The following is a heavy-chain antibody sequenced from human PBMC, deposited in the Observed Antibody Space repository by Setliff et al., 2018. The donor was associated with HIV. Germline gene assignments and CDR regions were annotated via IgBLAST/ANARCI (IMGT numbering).Heavy chain of an antibody. J-gene: IGHJ5*02. CDR3: ARGTRYNGDGNPNWFDP. CDR1: GASASSNTYS. V-gene: IGHV4-39*06. CDR2: IYYSGST. D-gene: IGHD1-1*01. Sequence: SETLSLTCTVSGASASSNTYSWVWIRQPPWKGLEWIGSIYYSGSTYYNPSLKSRVTISGDTSKNQFTLELTSVTAADTAVYYCARGTRYNGDGNPNWFDPWGQGTLVTVSS.